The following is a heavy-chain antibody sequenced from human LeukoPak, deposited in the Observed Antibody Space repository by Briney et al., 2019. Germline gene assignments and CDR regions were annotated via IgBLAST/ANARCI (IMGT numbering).Heavy chain of an antibody. CDR2: ISGSGEFT. CDR1: GFMFSSYA. D-gene: IGHD4-17*01. CDR3: AKVGYGDLDH. Sequence: GGSLRLSCAASGFMFSSYAMTWVRQAPGKRLEWVSSISGSGEFTDYADSVKGRFTISRDYPENTVYLQMSSLRVDDTATYFCAKVGYGDLDHWGQGVLVPVSS. J-gene: IGHJ4*02. V-gene: IGHV3-23*01.